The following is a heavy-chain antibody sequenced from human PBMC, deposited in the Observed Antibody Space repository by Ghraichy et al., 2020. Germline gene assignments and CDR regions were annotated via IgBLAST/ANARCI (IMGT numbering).Heavy chain of an antibody. Sequence: SETLSLTCTVSGGSISSSSYYWGWIRQPPGKGLEWIGSIYYSGSTYYNPSLKSRVTISVDTSKNQFSLKLSSVTAADTAVYYCARQGLDPMVRGPTPPWFDPWGQGTLVTVSS. CDR1: GGSISSSSYY. V-gene: IGHV4-39*01. CDR3: ARQGLDPMVRGPTPPWFDP. D-gene: IGHD3-10*01. CDR2: IYYSGST. J-gene: IGHJ5*02.